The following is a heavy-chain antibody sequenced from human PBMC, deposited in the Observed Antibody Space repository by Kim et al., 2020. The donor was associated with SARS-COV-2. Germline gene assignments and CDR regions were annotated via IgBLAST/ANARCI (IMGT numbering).Heavy chain of an antibody. D-gene: IGHD2-15*01. V-gene: IGHV3-21*01. Sequence: GGSLRLSCAASGFTFSSYSMNWVRQAPGKGLEWVSSISSSSSYIYYADSVKGRFTISRDNAKNSLYLQMNSLRAEDTAVYYCARDQALGYCSGGSCYSPLNYYGMDVWGQGTTVTVSS. CDR1: GFTFSSYS. J-gene: IGHJ6*02. CDR3: ARDQALGYCSGGSCYSPLNYYGMDV. CDR2: ISSSSSYI.